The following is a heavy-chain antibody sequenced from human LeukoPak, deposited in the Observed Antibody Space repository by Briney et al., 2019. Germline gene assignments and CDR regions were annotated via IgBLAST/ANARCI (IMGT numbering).Heavy chain of an antibody. V-gene: IGHV4-34*01. J-gene: IGHJ3*02. CDR2: INHSGST. D-gene: IGHD6-6*01. Sequence: PSGTLSLTCAVYGGSFSGYYWSGIRQPPGKGLEWIGEINHSGSTNYNPSLKSRVTISVDTSKNQFSLKLSSVTAADTAVYYCARGRGAARTLRAFDIWGQGTMVTVSS. CDR1: GGSFSGYY. CDR3: ARGRGAARTLRAFDI.